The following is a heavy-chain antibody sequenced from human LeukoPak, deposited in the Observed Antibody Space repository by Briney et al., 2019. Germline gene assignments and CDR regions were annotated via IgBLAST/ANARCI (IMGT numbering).Heavy chain of an antibody. CDR2: INHSGST. CDR1: GFTFSSYN. Sequence: PGGSLRLSCAASGFTFSSYNMNWVRQPPGKGLEWIGEINHSGSTNYNPSLKSRVTISVDTSKNQFSLKLSSVTAADTAVYYCARGKRGYSYGRYYYYYYYMDVWGKGTTVTVSS. V-gene: IGHV4-34*01. CDR3: ARGKRGYSYGRYYYYYYYMDV. J-gene: IGHJ6*03. D-gene: IGHD5-18*01.